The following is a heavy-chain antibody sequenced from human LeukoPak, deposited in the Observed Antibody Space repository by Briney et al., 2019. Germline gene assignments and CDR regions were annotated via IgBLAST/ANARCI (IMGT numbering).Heavy chain of an antibody. CDR3: AKDTPSFLDDSSSIDY. CDR1: GFTFSSYA. CDR2: ISGSGGST. V-gene: IGHV3-23*01. J-gene: IGHJ4*02. Sequence: RSGGSLRLSCAASGFTFSSYAMSWVRQAPGRGLEWVSAISGSGGSTYYADSVKGRFTISRDNSKNTLYLQMNSLRAEDTAVYYCAKDTPSFLDDSSSIDYWGQGTLVTVSS. D-gene: IGHD2-2*01.